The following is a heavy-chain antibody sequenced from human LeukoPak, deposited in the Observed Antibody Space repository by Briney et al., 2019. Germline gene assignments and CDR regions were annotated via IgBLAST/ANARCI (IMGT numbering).Heavy chain of an antibody. D-gene: IGHD3-22*01. Sequence: SETLSLTCTVSGDSISRYYWSWIRQPPGKGLGWIGYIFYTGSTNYNPSLKSRVTISVDTSKNQFSLKLSSVTAADTAVYYCARAYRITMIVVDWGQGTLVTVSS. CDR2: IFYTGST. V-gene: IGHV4-59*01. CDR3: ARAYRITMIVVD. CDR1: GDSISRYY. J-gene: IGHJ4*02.